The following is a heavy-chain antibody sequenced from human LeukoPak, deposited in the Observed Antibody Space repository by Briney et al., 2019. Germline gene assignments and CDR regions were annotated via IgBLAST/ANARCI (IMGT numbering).Heavy chain of an antibody. CDR3: ARGDYYGSGSYYTTHFDY. V-gene: IGHV1-69*05. CDR1: GGTFSSYA. Sequence: GSSVTVSFKSSGGTFSSYAISWLRQAPAQGLEGVGGIIPIFGTANYAQKFQGRVTITTDESTSTAYTELSSLRSEDTAVYYCARGDYYGSGSYYTTHFDYGGQGTLVTVSS. J-gene: IGHJ4*02. CDR2: IIPIFGTA. D-gene: IGHD3-10*01.